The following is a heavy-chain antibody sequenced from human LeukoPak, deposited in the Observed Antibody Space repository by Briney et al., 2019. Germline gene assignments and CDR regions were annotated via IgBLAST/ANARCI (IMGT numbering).Heavy chain of an antibody. D-gene: IGHD6-19*01. J-gene: IGHJ4*03. CDR2: IYWDDDR. CDR1: GFSLRTSGVG. Sequence: SGPTLVNPPQPLTLTCTFSGFSLRTSGVGVGWVRQPPVKALEWLAVIYWDDDRRYSPSLKNRLTITKDTSKNQVVLTMTNMDPGDTATYYCAHRPLGFISGWDNCYFDTWAPGTLVTVSS. CDR3: AHRPLGFISGWDNCYFDT. V-gene: IGHV2-5*02.